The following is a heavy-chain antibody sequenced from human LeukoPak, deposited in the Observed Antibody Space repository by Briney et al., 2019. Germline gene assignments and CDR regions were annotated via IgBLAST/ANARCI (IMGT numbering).Heavy chain of an antibody. CDR3: ARDGTEWELHYFDY. CDR1: GFTFSSYS. J-gene: IGHJ4*02. CDR2: ISSSSSYI. V-gene: IGHV3-21*01. Sequence: KPGGSLRLSCAASGFTFSSYSINWVRQAPGKGLEWVSSISSSSSYIYYADSVKGRFTISRDNAKNSLYLQMNSLRAEDTAVYYCARDGTEWELHYFDYWGQGTLVTVSS. D-gene: IGHD1-26*01.